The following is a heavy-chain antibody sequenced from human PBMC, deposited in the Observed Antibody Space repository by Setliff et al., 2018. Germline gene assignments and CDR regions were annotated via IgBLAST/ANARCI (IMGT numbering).Heavy chain of an antibody. CDR1: GFTFSSYW. D-gene: IGHD5-18*01. V-gene: IGHV3-73*01. CDR3: TFARDGYDVFDI. CDR2: IRGRTDNYAT. J-gene: IGHJ3*02. Sequence: GGSLRLSCAASGFTFSSYWMSWLRQAPGKGLEWIGRIRGRTDNYATAYAASVRGRFTISRDDSKNTAYLQMNSLKTEDTAVYYCTFARDGYDVFDIWGQGTMVTVSS.